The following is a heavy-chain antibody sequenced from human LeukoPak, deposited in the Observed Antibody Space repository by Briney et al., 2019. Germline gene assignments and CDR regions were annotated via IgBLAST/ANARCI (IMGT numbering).Heavy chain of an antibody. CDR2: ISAYNGNT. J-gene: IGHJ4*02. D-gene: IGHD3-22*01. Sequence: GSSVKVSCKASGGTFSSYAISWVRQAPGQGLEWMGWISAYNGNTNYAQKLQGRVTMTTDTSTSTAYMEPRSLRSDDTAVYYCARGDSSGYEVFDYWGQGTLVTVSS. V-gene: IGHV1-18*01. CDR1: GGTFSSYA. CDR3: ARGDSSGYEVFDY.